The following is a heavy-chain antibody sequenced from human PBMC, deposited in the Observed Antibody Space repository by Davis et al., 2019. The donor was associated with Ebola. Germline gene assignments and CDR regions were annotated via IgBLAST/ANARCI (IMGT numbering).Heavy chain of an antibody. Sequence: GESLKISCKGSGYSFANYWIAWVRQMPGKGLEWMGIIYPGDSDTRYSPSFRGQVTMSADKSISTAYLHWSTLKASDTAIYYCTRQGPTSWDSWGQGTLVTVSS. D-gene: IGHD2-2*01. J-gene: IGHJ4*02. CDR1: GYSFANYW. CDR2: IYPGDSDT. V-gene: IGHV5-51*01. CDR3: TRQGPTSWDS.